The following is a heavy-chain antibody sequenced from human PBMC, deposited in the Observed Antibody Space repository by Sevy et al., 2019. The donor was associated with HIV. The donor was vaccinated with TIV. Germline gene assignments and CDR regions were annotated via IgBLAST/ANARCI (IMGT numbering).Heavy chain of an antibody. CDR1: GFTFSSYG. V-gene: IGHV3-48*02. J-gene: IGHJ6*02. CDR3: ARAWSGPYGMDV. D-gene: IGHD3-3*01. CDR2: IGSSSSTI. Sequence: GGSLRLSCAAPGFTFSSYGMSWVRQAPGKGLEWVSYIGSSSSTIYYAASVKGRFTISRDNAKSSLYLQMNSLRDEDTAVYYCARAWSGPYGMDVWGQGTTVTVSS.